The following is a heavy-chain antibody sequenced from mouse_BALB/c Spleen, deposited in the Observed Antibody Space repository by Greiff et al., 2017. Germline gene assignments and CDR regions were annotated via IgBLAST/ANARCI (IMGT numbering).Heavy chain of an antibody. CDR2: ISYSGST. Sequence: EVKLMESGPSLVKPSQTLSLTCSVTGDSITSGYWNWIRKFPGNKLEYMGYISYSGSTYYNPSLKSRISITRDTSKNQYYLQLNSVTTEDTATYYCARCYGSLYYFDYWGQGTTLTVSS. CDR3: ARCYGSLYYFDY. J-gene: IGHJ2*01. D-gene: IGHD2-2*01. CDR1: GDSITSGY. V-gene: IGHV3-8*02.